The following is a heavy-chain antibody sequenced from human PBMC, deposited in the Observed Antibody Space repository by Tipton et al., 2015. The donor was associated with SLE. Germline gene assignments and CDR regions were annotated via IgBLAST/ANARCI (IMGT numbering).Heavy chain of an antibody. CDR2: IYYSGST. CDR3: ARALGRSPFLFDP. V-gene: IGHV4-59*01. D-gene: IGHD2/OR15-2a*01. Sequence: LRLSCAASGFTFSSYWMSWIRQPPGKGLEWIGYIYYSGSTNYNPSLKSRVTISVDTSKNQFSLKLSSVTAADTAVYYCARALGRSPFLFDPWGQGTLVTVSS. CDR1: GFTFSSYW. J-gene: IGHJ5*02.